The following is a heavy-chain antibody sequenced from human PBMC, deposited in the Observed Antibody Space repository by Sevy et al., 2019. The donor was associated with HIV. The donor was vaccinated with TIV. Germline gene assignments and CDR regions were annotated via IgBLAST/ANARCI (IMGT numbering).Heavy chain of an antibody. D-gene: IGHD7-27*01. V-gene: IGHV4-59*08. CDR3: AGENAWGRGYS. Sequence: SETLSLTCTVSGGSITSLYWNWILQPPGKGLECIGNIFYNGHINYNPSLKSLVTLSLDTSKNQFSLRLSSVTAADTAMYYCAGENAWGRGYSWGQGTLVTVSS. CDR1: GGSITSLY. J-gene: IGHJ4*02. CDR2: IFYNGHI.